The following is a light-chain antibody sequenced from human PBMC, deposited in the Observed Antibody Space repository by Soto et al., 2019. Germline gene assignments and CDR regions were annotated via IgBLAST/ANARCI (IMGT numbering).Light chain of an antibody. J-gene: IGKJ1*01. CDR2: GTS. V-gene: IGKV3-15*01. Sequence: EIVMTQSPATLFLSAGETATLSCRASQSIRKNLAWYQQKPGQAPRLLIYGTSNRATGVPDRITGSRSGTEFTLTITSLQSEDFGVYYCQQFDDWPAFGQGTKVDI. CDR1: QSIRKN. CDR3: QQFDDWPA.